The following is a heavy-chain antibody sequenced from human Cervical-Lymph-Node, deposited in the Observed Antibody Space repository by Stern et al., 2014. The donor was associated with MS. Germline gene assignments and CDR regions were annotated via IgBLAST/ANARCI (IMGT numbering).Heavy chain of an antibody. CDR2: ISAYNGNT. V-gene: IGHV1-18*04. CDR3: ARDSSHVEMATIGAY. Sequence: VPLVESGAEVKKPGASVKVSCKASGYTFTSYGISWVRQAPGQGLEWMGWISAYNGNTNYAQKLQGRVTMTTDTSTSTAYMELRSLRSDDTAVYYCARDSSHVEMATIGAYWGQGTLVTVSS. CDR1: GYTFTSYG. J-gene: IGHJ4*02. D-gene: IGHD5-24*01.